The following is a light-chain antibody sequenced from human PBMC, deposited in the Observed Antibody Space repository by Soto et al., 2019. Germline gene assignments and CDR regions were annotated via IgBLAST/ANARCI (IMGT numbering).Light chain of an antibody. J-gene: IGKJ1*01. CDR3: MQATQPTWT. V-gene: IGKV2-24*01. CDR2: KIS. Sequence: DIVMTQTPLSSRVTLGQPASISCRSSQSLVHSDGNTYLNWLHQRPGQPPRLLLYKISNRFFGVPDRFSGSGAGTHFTLTINRVSAEEVLVYYCMQATQPTWTFGQGTKVETK. CDR1: QSLVHSDGNTY.